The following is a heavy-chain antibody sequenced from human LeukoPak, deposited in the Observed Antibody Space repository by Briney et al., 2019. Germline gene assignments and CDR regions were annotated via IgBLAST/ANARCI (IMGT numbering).Heavy chain of an antibody. CDR3: ARVNVCPRCHYDY. V-gene: IGHV3-74*01. CDR1: GLTFSSYW. J-gene: IGHJ4*02. Sequence: GGSLRLSYAAPGLTFSSYWMHSVRQAPGNGMLCVSLISRDGSSAIYADSVKGRFTISRDNAKNTLYLQMNSLRAEDTAVYYCARVNVCPRCHYDYWGQGTLVTVSS. D-gene: IGHD3-16*01. CDR2: ISRDGSSA.